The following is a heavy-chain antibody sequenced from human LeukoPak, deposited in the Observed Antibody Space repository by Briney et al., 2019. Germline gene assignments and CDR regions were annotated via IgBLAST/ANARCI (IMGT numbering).Heavy chain of an antibody. J-gene: IGHJ6*03. D-gene: IGHD5-12*01. Sequence: SVKLSCKASGGTFTSYAISWVRQAPGQGLEWMGGIIPIFGTANYAQKFQGRVTITTDESTSTAYMELSSLRSEDTAVYYCARTALGRLRYYYYMDVWGKGTTVTVSS. V-gene: IGHV1-69*05. CDR2: IIPIFGTA. CDR1: GGTFTSYA. CDR3: ARTALGRLRYYYYMDV.